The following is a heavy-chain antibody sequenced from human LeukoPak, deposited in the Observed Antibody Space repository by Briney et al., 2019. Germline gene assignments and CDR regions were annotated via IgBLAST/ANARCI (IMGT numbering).Heavy chain of an antibody. CDR1: VYTFTGYY. V-gene: IGHV1-2*02. CDR3: AITMVRAAPLGMDV. J-gene: IGHJ6*02. CDR2: INPNSGGT. Sequence: ASVTVSCKASVYTFTGYYMHWVRQAPGQGLEWMGWINPNSGGTNYAQKFQGRVTMTRDTSISTAYMELSRLRSDDTAVYYCAITMVRAAPLGMDVWGPGTTVTVSS. D-gene: IGHD3-10*01.